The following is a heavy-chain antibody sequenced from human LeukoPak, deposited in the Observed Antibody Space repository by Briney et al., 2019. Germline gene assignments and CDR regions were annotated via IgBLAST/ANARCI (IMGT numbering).Heavy chain of an antibody. V-gene: IGHV3-11*01. D-gene: IGHD2-2*01. CDR3: ARARSRSFYAFDI. J-gene: IGHJ3*02. CDR2: ISSSGSTI. Sequence: GGSLRLSCAASGFTFSDYYMSWIRQAPGKGLEWVSYISSSGSTIYYADSVKGRSTISRDNAKNSLYLQMNSLRAEDTAVYYCARARSRSFYAFDIWGQGTMVTVSS. CDR1: GFTFSDYY.